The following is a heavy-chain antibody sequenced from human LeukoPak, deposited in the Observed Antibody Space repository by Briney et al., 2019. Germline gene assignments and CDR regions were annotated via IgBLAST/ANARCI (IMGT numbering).Heavy chain of an antibody. CDR3: ARDRSVLTVVPHVGIDY. J-gene: IGHJ4*02. CDR1: GFTFSSYS. CDR2: ISSSSSYI. V-gene: IGHV3-21*01. D-gene: IGHD4-23*01. Sequence: EGSLRLSYAASGFTFSSYSMNWVRQAPGKRLEWVSSISSSSSYIYYADSVKGRFTISRDNAKNSLYLQMNSLRAEDTAVYYCARDRSVLTVVPHVGIDYWGQGTLVTVSS.